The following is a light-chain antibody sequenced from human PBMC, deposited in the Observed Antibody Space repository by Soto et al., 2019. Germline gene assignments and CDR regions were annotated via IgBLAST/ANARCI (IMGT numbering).Light chain of an antibody. CDR3: SSYPSSSTYV. V-gene: IGLV2-14*01. Sequence: QSVLTQPASVSGSPGQSITLSCTGTSSDVGGYDYVSWYQQHPGKAPKLMIYEVTNRPSGVSNRFSGSKSGNTASLTISGLQAEDEADYYCSSYPSSSTYVFGTGTKVTVL. J-gene: IGLJ1*01. CDR1: SSDVGGYDY. CDR2: EVT.